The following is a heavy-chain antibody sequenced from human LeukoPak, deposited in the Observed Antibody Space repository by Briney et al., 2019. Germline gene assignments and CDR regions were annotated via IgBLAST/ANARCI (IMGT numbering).Heavy chain of an antibody. J-gene: IGHJ4*02. Sequence: PSETLSLTCAVSGVSFDDYYWAWVRQTPGKGLEWIGEINHSGYTNDSPSLKSRVTLSIDTSRKQFSLNLRSVTAADAGFYYCTRMTTGPDYWGQETLVTVSS. CDR1: GVSFDDYY. CDR2: INHSGYT. D-gene: IGHD4-17*01. V-gene: IGHV4-34*01. CDR3: TRMTTGPDY.